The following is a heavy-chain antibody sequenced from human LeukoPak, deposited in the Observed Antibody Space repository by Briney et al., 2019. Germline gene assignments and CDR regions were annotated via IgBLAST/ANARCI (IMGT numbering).Heavy chain of an antibody. J-gene: IGHJ4*02. CDR3: ARDSDLIAASGLDY. Sequence: SQTLSLTCGISGDSVSSNSAAWNWIRQSPSRGLEWLGRTYYRSKWYNDYAISLKSRITITPDTSKNQFSLQLNSVTPDDTAVYYCARDSDLIAASGLDYWGQGTLVTVSS. CDR2: TYYRSKWYN. V-gene: IGHV6-1*01. D-gene: IGHD6-6*01. CDR1: GDSVSSNSAA.